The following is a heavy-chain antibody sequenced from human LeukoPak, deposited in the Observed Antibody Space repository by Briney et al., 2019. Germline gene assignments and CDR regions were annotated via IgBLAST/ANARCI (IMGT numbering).Heavy chain of an antibody. D-gene: IGHD6-19*01. CDR3: ARDRWSSGCDP. Sequence: PSETLSLTCTVSGGSVSSYYWSWIRQPAGKGLEWIGRVYITGTTNYNPSLKSRVTMSVDTSKNQFSLRLTSVTAADTAVYYCARDRWSSGCDPWGQGTLVTVSS. V-gene: IGHV4-4*07. CDR1: GGSVSSYY. J-gene: IGHJ5*02. CDR2: VYITGTT.